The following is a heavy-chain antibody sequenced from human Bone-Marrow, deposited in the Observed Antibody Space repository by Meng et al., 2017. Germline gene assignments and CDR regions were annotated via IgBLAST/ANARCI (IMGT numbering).Heavy chain of an antibody. Sequence: ASVKVSCKASGYTFTGYYMHWVRQAPGQGLEWMGWINPNSGGTNYAQKFQGRVTMTRDTSISTAYMELSRLRSDDTAVYYCATRIAAALLGFSAEYFQHWGQGTLVTVSS. D-gene: IGHD6-13*01. CDR3: ATRIAAALLGFSAEYFQH. CDR2: INPNSGGT. CDR1: GYTFTGYY. J-gene: IGHJ1*01. V-gene: IGHV1-2*02.